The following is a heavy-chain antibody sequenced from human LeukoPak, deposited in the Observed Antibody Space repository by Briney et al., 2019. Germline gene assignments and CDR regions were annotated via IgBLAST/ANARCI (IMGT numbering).Heavy chain of an antibody. V-gene: IGHV1-2*02. Sequence: GASVKVSCKASGYTFTGYYMHWVRQAPGQGLEWMGWINPNSGGTNYARKFQGRVTMTRDTSISTAYMELSRLRSDDTAVYYCARDVFDGSGNRIDYWGQGTLVTVSS. D-gene: IGHD3-10*01. CDR2: INPNSGGT. CDR1: GYTFTGYY. CDR3: ARDVFDGSGNRIDY. J-gene: IGHJ4*02.